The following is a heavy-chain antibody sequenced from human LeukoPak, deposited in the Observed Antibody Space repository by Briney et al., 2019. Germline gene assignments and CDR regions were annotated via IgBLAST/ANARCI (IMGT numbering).Heavy chain of an antibody. V-gene: IGHV4-59*11. J-gene: IGHJ6*03. CDR2: ISNTGAT. D-gene: IGHD5-18*01. Sequence: PSETLSPTCSVSGVSISSHSWSWVRQPPGEGLESIGYISNTGATHYNPSLRSRVSISVDTSRNEVSLRLTSVTAADTAVYYCARGSDSYGYPYYYYYYMDVWGEGTTVAVSS. CDR3: ARGSDSYGYPYYYYYYMDV. CDR1: GVSISSHS.